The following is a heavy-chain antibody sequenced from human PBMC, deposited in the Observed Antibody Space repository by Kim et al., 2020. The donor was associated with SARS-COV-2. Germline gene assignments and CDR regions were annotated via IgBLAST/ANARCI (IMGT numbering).Heavy chain of an antibody. CDR1: GYTLTELS. Sequence: ASVKVSCKVSGYTLTELSMHWVRQAPGKGLEWMGGFDPEDGETIYAQKFQGRVTMTEDTSTDTAYMELSSLRSEDTAVYYCATAFSITGTNAVFYYYYGMDVWGKGTTVTVSS. J-gene: IGHJ6*04. CDR2: FDPEDGET. V-gene: IGHV1-24*01. D-gene: IGHD1-20*01. CDR3: ATAFSITGTNAVFYYYYGMDV.